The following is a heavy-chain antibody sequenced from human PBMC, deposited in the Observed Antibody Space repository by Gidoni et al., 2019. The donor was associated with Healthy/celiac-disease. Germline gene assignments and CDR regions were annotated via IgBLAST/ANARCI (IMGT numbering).Heavy chain of an antibody. J-gene: IGHJ6*02. D-gene: IGHD3-3*01. V-gene: IGHV1-58*02. CDR3: AADRSGTIFGPPSNYYYGMDV. Sequence: QMQLVQSGPEVKKPGTSVKVSCKASGFTFTSSAMQWVRQALGQRLEWIGWIVVGSGNTNYAQKFQERVTITRDMSTSTAYMELSSLRSEDTAVYYCAADRSGTIFGPPSNYYYGMDVWGQGTTVTVSS. CDR2: IVVGSGNT. CDR1: GFTFTSSA.